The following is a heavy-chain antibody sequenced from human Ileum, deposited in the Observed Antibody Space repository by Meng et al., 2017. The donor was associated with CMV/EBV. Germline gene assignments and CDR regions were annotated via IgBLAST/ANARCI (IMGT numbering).Heavy chain of an antibody. J-gene: IGHJ4*02. Sequence: SGGSISSGDYYCSWIRQPPGKGLEWIGYMSYSGSTYYNLALKSRVTISGDRSKNQFSLKLTSVTAADTAVYYCGRVLDNILRGIDLDYWGQGTLVTVSS. V-gene: IGHV4-30-4*01. CDR3: GRVLDNILRGIDLDY. CDR1: GGSISSGDYY. D-gene: IGHD3-10*01. CDR2: MSYSGST.